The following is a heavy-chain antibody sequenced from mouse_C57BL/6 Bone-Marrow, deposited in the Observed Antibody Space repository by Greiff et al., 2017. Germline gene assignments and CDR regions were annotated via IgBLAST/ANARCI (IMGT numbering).Heavy chain of an antibody. CDR1: GYTFTDYN. Sequence: EVQLQESGPELVKPGASVKMSCKASGYTFTDYNMHWVKQSHGKSLEWIGYINPNNGGTSYNQKFKGKATLTVNKSSSTAYMELRSLTSEDSAVYYCARSYDGYPSGFAYWGQGTLVTVSA. J-gene: IGHJ3*01. CDR3: ARSYDGYPSGFAY. CDR2: INPNNGGT. D-gene: IGHD2-3*01. V-gene: IGHV1-22*01.